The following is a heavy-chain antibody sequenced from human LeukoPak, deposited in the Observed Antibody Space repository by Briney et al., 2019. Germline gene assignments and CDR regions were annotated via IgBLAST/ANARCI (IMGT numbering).Heavy chain of an antibody. V-gene: IGHV3-23*01. D-gene: IGHD3-10*01. CDR3: AKDDAWLRFGE. J-gene: IGHJ4*02. Sequence: GGSLRLSCAASGFTFSNHGMNWVRQAPGKGLEWVSGISPSGDITYYADSVKGRFTISRDNSKNTLYLEVISLTAEDTAVHYCAKDDAWLRFGEWSQGTLVTVSS. CDR1: GFTFSNHG. CDR2: ISPSGDIT.